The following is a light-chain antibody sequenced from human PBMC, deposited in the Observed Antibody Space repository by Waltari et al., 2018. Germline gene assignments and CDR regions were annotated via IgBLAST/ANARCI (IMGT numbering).Light chain of an antibody. V-gene: IGLV1-40*01. CDR2: GDI. CDR1: SFNIGAGYA. CDR3: RSYDSSRSGSV. Sequence: SVLTQPPSVSGRPGPRAPVSGTRFSFNIGAGYAVHRYQQPPGTAPKGVIYGDINRPSGVPDRFSGAKSGTSASLAITGLQAEDEADYYCRSYDSSRSGSVFGGGTKLTVL. J-gene: IGLJ2*01.